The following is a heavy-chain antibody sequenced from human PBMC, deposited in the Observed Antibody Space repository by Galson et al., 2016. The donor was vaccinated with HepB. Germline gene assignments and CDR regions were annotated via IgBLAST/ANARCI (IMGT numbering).Heavy chain of an antibody. CDR3: SKGANLFAKKPYYFHY. V-gene: IGHV3-23*01. CDR1: GFTFSSYA. J-gene: IGHJ4*02. Sequence: SLRLSCAASGFTFSSYAMSWVRQAPGKGLEWVSSISGDGGTTYYSDSVKGRFTISRDTSKNTVYLQMNRQRGEDTAVYYCSKGANLFAKKPYYFHYWGQGTLVAVSS. D-gene: IGHD4/OR15-4a*01. CDR2: ISGDGGTT.